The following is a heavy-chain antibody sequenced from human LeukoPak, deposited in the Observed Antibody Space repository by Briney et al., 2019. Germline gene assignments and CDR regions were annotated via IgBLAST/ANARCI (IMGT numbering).Heavy chain of an antibody. CDR1: GFTFSSYG. J-gene: IGHJ3*02. CDR2: ISGSGGST. D-gene: IGHD2-2*01. Sequence: GGSLRLSCAASGFTFSSYGMHWVRQAPGKGLEWVSVISGSGGSTYYADSVKGRFTISRDISENTLYLQMNSLRAEDTAVYYCAKDLSRTRYCTSTSCYAGAFDIWGQGTMVTVSS. V-gene: IGHV3-23*01. CDR3: AKDLSRTRYCTSTSCYAGAFDI.